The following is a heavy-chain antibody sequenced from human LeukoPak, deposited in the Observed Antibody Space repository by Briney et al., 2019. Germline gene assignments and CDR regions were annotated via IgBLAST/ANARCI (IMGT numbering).Heavy chain of an antibody. CDR1: GYTFTSYD. CDR2: MNPNSGNT. V-gene: IGHV1-8*02. J-gene: IGHJ5*02. Sequence: GASVKVSCKASGYTFTSYDINWVRQAAGQGLEWMGWMNPNSGNTGYAQKFQGRVTMTTDTSTSTAYMELRSLRSDDTAVYYCARSYCSSTSCRRFDPWGQGTLVTVSS. CDR3: ARSYCSSTSCRRFDP. D-gene: IGHD2-2*01.